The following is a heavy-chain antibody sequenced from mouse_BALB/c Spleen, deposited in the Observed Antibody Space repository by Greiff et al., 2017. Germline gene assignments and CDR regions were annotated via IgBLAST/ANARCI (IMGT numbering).Heavy chain of an antibody. Sequence: VQLQQSGAELVRPGSSVKISCKASGYAFSSYWMNWVKQRPGQGLEWIGQIYPGDGDTNYNGKFKGKATLTADKSSSTAYMQLSSLTSEDSAVYFCARDRYGAMDYWGQGTSVTVSS. D-gene: IGHD2-14*01. CDR1: GYAFSSYW. V-gene: IGHV1-80*01. CDR2: IYPGDGDT. CDR3: ARDRYGAMDY. J-gene: IGHJ4*01.